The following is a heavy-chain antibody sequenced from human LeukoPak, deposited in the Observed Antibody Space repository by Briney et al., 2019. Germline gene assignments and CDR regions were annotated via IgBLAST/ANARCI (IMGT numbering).Heavy chain of an antibody. CDR3: ARDRGYGYLFDY. Sequence: PGGSLRLSCAASGFAVSSNYLTWVRQVPGKGLEWVSGINWNGGRTGYADSVKGRFTISRDNAKNSLYLQMNSLRAEDTALYYCARDRGYGYLFDYWGQGTLVTVSS. CDR1: GFAVSSNY. CDR2: INWNGGRT. V-gene: IGHV3-20*04. J-gene: IGHJ4*02. D-gene: IGHD5-18*01.